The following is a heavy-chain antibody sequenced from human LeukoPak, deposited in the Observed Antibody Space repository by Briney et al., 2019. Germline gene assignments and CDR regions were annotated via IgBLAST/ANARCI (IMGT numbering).Heavy chain of an antibody. CDR1: GFTFSSYG. Sequence: GGTLRLSCAASGFTFSSYGMSWVRQAPGKGLEWVSAISGSGSTIYCADSVKGRFTISRDNAKNSLYLQMNSLRAEDTAVYYCAELGITMIGGVWGKGTTVTISS. V-gene: IGHV3-48*04. CDR3: AELGITMIGGV. J-gene: IGHJ6*04. D-gene: IGHD3-10*02. CDR2: ISGSGSTI.